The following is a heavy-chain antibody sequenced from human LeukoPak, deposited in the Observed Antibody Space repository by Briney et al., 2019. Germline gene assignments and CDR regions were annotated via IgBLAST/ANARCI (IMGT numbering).Heavy chain of an antibody. J-gene: IGHJ1*01. CDR1: GGSISSYY. CDR3: AGSSGWYVYFQH. D-gene: IGHD6-19*01. Sequence: SETLSLTCTVSGGSISSYYWSWIRQPPGKGLEWIGSIYYSGSTYYNPSLKSRVTISVDTSKNQFSLKLSSVTAADTAVYSCAGSSGWYVYFQHWGQGTLVTVSS. V-gene: IGHV4-59*05. CDR2: IYYSGST.